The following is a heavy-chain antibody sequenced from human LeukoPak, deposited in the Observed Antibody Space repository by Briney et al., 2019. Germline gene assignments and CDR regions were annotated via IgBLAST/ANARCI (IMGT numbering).Heavy chain of an antibody. J-gene: IGHJ5*01. V-gene: IGHV5-51*01. CDR1: GYSFTNYW. D-gene: IGHD1-1*01. CDR3: ARADSKSLSATWDKWLDP. Sequence: GESLKISCKGSGYSFTNYWIAWVRQMPGKGLEWMGLIFPDDSDTRYSPSFQGQVTMSADKSISTVYLQWSSLETSDTAIYYCARADSKSLSATWDKWLDPWGPGTLLIVSS. CDR2: IFPDDSDT.